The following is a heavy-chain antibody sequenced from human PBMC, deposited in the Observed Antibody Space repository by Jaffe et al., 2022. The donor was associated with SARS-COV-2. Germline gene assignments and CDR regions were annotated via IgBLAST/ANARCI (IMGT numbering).Heavy chain of an antibody. V-gene: IGHV1-24*01. CDR2: FDPEDGET. J-gene: IGHJ5*02. CDR3: ATGPPTGNVRWIDP. D-gene: IGHD1-1*01. Sequence: QVQVGQSGAEVKKPGASVKVSCKVSGYTLIELSIHWVRQAPGQGLEWMGGFDPEDGETIYAQKFQGRVTVTEDTSTDTAYMELSSLRYEDTAVYYCATGPPTGNVRWIDPWGQGTLVIVSS. CDR1: GYTLIELS.